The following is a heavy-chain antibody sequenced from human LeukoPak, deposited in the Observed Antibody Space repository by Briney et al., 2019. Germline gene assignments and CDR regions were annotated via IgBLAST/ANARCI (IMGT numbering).Heavy chain of an antibody. V-gene: IGHV4-39*07. D-gene: IGHD1-1*01. CDR2: IYYTGSA. J-gene: IGHJ2*01. Sequence: SETLSLTCTVSGGSVSSRPHFWAWIRQTPGKGLEWIGTIYYTGSANYNPSLKSRVTMSVDTSKNQFSLKLSSVTAADTAVYYCARTTGFRNWYFDLWGRGTLVTVSS. CDR1: GGSVSSRPHF. CDR3: ARTTGFRNWYFDL.